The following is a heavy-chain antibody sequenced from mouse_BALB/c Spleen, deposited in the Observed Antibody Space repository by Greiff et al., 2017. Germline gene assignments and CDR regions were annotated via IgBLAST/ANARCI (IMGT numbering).Heavy chain of an antibody. CDR2: IYPGDGDT. D-gene: IGHD2-1*01. J-gene: IGHJ2*01. V-gene: IGHV1-87*01. CDR1: GYTFTSYW. Sequence: VQLQQSGAELARPGASVKLSCKASGYTFTSYWMQWVKQRPGQGLEWIGAIYPGDGDTRYTQKFKGKATLTADKSSSTAYMQLSSLASEDSAVYYCARDGNYPFDYWGQGTTLTVSS. CDR3: ARDGNYPFDY.